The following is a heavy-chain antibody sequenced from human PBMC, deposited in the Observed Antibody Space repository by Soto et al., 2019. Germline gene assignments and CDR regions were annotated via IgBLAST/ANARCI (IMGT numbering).Heavy chain of an antibody. V-gene: IGHV3-48*01. CDR3: ARWGEHIGAFDI. CDR2: ISSSGSTI. CDR1: RFTFSSYS. Sequence: GGSLRLSCAASRFTFSSYSMNWVRQAPGKGLEWVSYISSSGSTIYFADSVKGRFTISRDNAKNSLYLQMNSLTAEDTALYFCARWGEHIGAFDIWGQGTMVTVSS. J-gene: IGHJ3*02. D-gene: IGHD3-16*01.